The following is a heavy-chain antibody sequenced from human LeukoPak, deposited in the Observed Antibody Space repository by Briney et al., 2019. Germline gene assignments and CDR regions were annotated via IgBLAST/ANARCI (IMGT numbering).Heavy chain of an antibody. J-gene: IGHJ4*02. D-gene: IGHD3-22*01. V-gene: IGHV4-39*07. CDR1: GLAISGSSYY. CDR3: ARVRGVRYYYDSSGYYPSMYYFDY. CDR2: IYYTGST. Sequence: SETPSLTCSVSGLAISGSSYYWAWIRQPPGKGLEYIGNIYYTGSTYYNPSLKSRVTISLDTSKNQFSLKLSSVTAADTAVYYCARVRGVRYYYDSSGYYPSMYYFDYWGQGTLVTVSS.